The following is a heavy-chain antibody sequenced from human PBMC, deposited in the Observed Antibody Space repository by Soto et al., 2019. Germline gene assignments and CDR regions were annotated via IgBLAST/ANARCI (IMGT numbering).Heavy chain of an antibody. D-gene: IGHD3-10*01. Sequence: NPSETLSLTCAVSGGSFSGYYWIWIRQSPGTGLEWIGEINHGGYTNINPSLKSRVTISIDTSKNHFSLKLSSVTVADTAVYFCARDPVRGLIRGFDPWGQGALVTVSS. CDR3: ARDPVRGLIRGFDP. V-gene: IGHV4-34*01. CDR1: GGSFSGYY. CDR2: INHGGYT. J-gene: IGHJ5*02.